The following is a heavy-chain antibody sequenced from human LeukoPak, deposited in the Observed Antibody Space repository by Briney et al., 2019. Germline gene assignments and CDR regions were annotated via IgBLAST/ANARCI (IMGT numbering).Heavy chain of an antibody. J-gene: IGHJ6*02. CDR1: GFTFSSYG. CDR3: AKNSDCSSTSCYSYYYGMDV. V-gene: IGHV3-30*18. CDR2: ISYDGSNK. Sequence: PGRSLRLSCAASGFTFSSYGVHWVRQAPGKGLEWVAVISYDGSNKYYADSVKGRFTISRDNSENTLYLQMNSLRAEDTAVYYCAKNSDCSSTSCYSYYYGMDVWGQGTTVTVSS. D-gene: IGHD2-2*01.